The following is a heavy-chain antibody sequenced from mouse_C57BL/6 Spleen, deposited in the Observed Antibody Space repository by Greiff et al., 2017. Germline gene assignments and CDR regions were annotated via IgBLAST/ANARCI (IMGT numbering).Heavy chain of an antibody. V-gene: IGHV2-5*01. CDR2: IWRGGST. D-gene: IGHD2-2*01. J-gene: IGHJ4*01. Sequence: QVQLQQSGPGLVQPSQSLSITCTVSGFSLTSYGVHWVRQSPGKGLEWLGVIWRGGSTDYNAAFMSRLSITKDNSKSQVFFKMNSLQADDTAIYYCAKVATMVIRYGNYAMDYWGQGTSVTVSS. CDR3: AKVATMVIRYGNYAMDY. CDR1: GFSLTSYG.